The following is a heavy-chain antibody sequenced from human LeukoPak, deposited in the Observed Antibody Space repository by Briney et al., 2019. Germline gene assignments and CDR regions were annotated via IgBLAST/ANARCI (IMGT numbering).Heavy chain of an antibody. J-gene: IGHJ6*03. V-gene: IGHV1-46*01. CDR1: GYTFTSYY. Sequence: ASVKVSCKASGYTFTSYYMHWVRQAPGQGLEWMGIINPSGGSTSYAQKFQGRVTMTRDMSTSTVYMELSSLRSEDTAVYYCARDATTVTPGDYYYMDVWGKGTTVTVSS. CDR3: ARDATTVTPGDYYYMDV. CDR2: INPSGGST. D-gene: IGHD4-17*01.